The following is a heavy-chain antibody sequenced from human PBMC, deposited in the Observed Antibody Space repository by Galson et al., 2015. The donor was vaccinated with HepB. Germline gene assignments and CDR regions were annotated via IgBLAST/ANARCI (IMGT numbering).Heavy chain of an antibody. D-gene: IGHD1-26*01. CDR3: ARGSRSFDS. J-gene: IGHJ4*02. CDR1: GFNFNVYY. V-gene: IGHV3-72*01. CDR2: VRNKDKGYTT. Sequence: SLRLSCAGSGFNFNVYYMDWVRQAPGKGLEWVARVRNKDKGYTTEYAASVRGRLTISRDDSENSLYLQMNSLKAEDTAVYYCARGSRSFDSWGQGTLVTVSS.